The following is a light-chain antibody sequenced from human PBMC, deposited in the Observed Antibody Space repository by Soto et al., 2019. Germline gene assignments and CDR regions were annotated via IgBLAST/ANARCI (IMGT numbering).Light chain of an antibody. CDR1: QGISSY. J-gene: IGKJ4*01. Sequence: IPLTQSPSSLSASVGDRVTITCRASQGISSYLDWYQQKPGKAPKLLIYAASTLQSGVPSRFSGSGSGTAFTLTISSLQPEDFATYYCQQLNSYPLTFGGGTKVEIK. V-gene: IGKV1-9*01. CDR3: QQLNSYPLT. CDR2: AAS.